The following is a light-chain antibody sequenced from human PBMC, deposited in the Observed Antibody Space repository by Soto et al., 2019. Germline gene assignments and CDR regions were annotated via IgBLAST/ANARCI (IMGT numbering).Light chain of an antibody. CDR3: CSYASSSTSV. J-gene: IGLJ2*01. CDR2: EGS. V-gene: IGLV2-23*01. Sequence: QSVLTQPASVSGSPGQSITISCTGTSSDVGSYNLVSWYQQHPGKAPKLMIYEGSKRPSGVSNRFSGSKSGNTASLTISGLQAEDEADYYCCSYASSSTSVFGGGTKLTVL. CDR1: SSDVGSYNL.